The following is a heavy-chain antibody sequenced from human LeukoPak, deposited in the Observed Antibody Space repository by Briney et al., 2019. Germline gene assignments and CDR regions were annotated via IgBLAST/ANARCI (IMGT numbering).Heavy chain of an antibody. CDR3: ARLSYGGNSGADY. D-gene: IGHD4-17*01. CDR1: GYSFSTYW. J-gene: IGHJ4*02. CDR2: IYPGDSDT. V-gene: IGHV5-51*01. Sequence: GESLKISCKGSGYSFSTYWIGWVRQMPGKGLECLGVIYPGDSDTRYSPSFQGQVTISADKSISTAYLQWSSLKASDTAMYYCARLSYGGNSGADYWGQGTLVTVSS.